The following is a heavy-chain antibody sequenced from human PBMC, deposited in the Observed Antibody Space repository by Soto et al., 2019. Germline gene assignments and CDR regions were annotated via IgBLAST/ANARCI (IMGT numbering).Heavy chain of an antibody. CDR2: IYYSGST. V-gene: IGHV4-30-4*01. J-gene: IGHJ5*02. CDR3: ASLAGYCSSTSCYPFDP. CDR1: GGSISSGDYY. D-gene: IGHD2-2*01. Sequence: QVQLQESGPGLVKPSQTLSLTCTVSGGSISSGDYYWSWIRQPPGKGLEWIGYIYYSGSTYYNPSLKTRVTISVDTSKNQFSLKLSSVTAAVTAVYYCASLAGYCSSTSCYPFDPWGQGTLVTVSS.